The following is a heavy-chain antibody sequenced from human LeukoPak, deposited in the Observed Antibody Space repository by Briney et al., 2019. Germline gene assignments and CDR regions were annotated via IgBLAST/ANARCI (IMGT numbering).Heavy chain of an antibody. CDR3: ARDSPYYYDSSGYYY. J-gene: IGHJ4*02. CDR2: IWYVGSNK. V-gene: IGHV3-33*01. Sequence: SLRLSCAASGFTFSSYGMHWVRQAPGKGLEWVAVIWYVGSNKYYADSVKGRFTISRDNSKNTLYLQMNSLRAEDTAVYYCARDSPYYYDSSGYYYWGQGTLVTVSS. D-gene: IGHD3-22*01. CDR1: GFTFSSYG.